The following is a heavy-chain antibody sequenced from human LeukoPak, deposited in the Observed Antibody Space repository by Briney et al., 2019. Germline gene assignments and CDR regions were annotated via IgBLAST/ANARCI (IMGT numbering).Heavy chain of an antibody. D-gene: IGHD2-2*01. CDR1: GFTFSSYG. J-gene: IGHJ4*02. Sequence: GGSLRLSCAASGFTFSSYGMHWVRQAPGKGLEWVAFIRYDGSNKYYADSVKGRFTISRDISKNTLYLQMNSLRAEDTAVYYCAKDCTSSTSCGTFDYWGQGTLVTVSS. V-gene: IGHV3-30*02. CDR3: AKDCTSSTSCGTFDY. CDR2: IRYDGSNK.